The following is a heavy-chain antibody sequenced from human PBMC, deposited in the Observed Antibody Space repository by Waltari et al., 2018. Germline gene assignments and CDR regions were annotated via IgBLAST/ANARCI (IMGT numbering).Heavy chain of an antibody. V-gene: IGHV1-18*01. CDR3: ARDRDTSGFYGYFDY. CDR1: GYTFSSYA. J-gene: IGHJ4*02. CDR2: ISGYNGNT. D-gene: IGHD3-22*01. Sequence: QAQLVQSGAEVKKPGASVTISCRPSGYTFSSYAITWVRQAPGQGLEWMGCISGYNGNTNFAQKFQGRVTMTTDTSTRTAYMELRSLRSDDTAVYYCARDRDTSGFYGYFDYWGQGTLVTVSS.